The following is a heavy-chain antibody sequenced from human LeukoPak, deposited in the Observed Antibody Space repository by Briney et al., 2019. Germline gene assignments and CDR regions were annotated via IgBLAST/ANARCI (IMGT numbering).Heavy chain of an antibody. CDR1: GFTFSDYY. J-gene: IGHJ6*03. Sequence: GGSLRLCCAASGFTFSDYYMSWIRQAPGKGLEWVSYISSSGSTIYYADSVKGRFTISRDNAKNSLYLQMNSLRAEDTAVYYCARDAQYGVLYYYFYIDVWGKGTTATVSS. D-gene: IGHD2-8*01. V-gene: IGHV3-11*04. CDR3: ARDAQYGVLYYYFYIDV. CDR2: ISSSGSTI.